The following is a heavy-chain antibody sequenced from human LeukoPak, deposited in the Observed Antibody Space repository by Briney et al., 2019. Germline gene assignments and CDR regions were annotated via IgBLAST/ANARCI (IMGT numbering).Heavy chain of an antibody. CDR3: AKEGRSLQTY. J-gene: IGHJ4*02. CDR1: GFTFSTYS. V-gene: IGHV3-7*03. Sequence: GGSLRLSCAASGFTFSTYSMNWVRLAPGKGLEWVANIKEDGTETYYVDSVKGRFTISRDNAKNSLYLQMNSLRVEDTAVYYCAKEGRSLQTYWGQGTLVTVSS. D-gene: IGHD5-24*01. CDR2: IKEDGTET.